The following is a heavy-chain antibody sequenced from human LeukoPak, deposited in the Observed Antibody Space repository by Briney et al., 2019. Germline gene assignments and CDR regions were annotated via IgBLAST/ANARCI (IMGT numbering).Heavy chain of an antibody. CDR2: IYYSGST. CDR3: ARENHYFDY. Sequence: ASETLSLTCTVSGDSISSYYWTWIRQPPGKGLEWIGYIYYSGSTNYDPSLKSRVTISIDPSKNQFSLKLNSVTAADTAVYYCARENHYFDYWGQGIQVTVSS. CDR1: GDSISSYY. V-gene: IGHV4-59*01. J-gene: IGHJ4*02.